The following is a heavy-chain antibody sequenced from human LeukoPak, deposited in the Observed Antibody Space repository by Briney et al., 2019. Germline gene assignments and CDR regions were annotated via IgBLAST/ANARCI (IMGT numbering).Heavy chain of an antibody. V-gene: IGHV1-18*01. CDR3: ARAFLWFGELLYDDY. CDR2: ISAYNGNT. Sequence: ASVKVSCKASGYTFTSYGISWVRQAPGQGLEWMGWISAYNGNTNYAQKLQGRVIMTTDTSTSTAYMELRSLRSDDTAVYYCARAFLWFGELLYDDYWGQGTLVTVSS. CDR1: GYTFTSYG. J-gene: IGHJ4*02. D-gene: IGHD3-10*01.